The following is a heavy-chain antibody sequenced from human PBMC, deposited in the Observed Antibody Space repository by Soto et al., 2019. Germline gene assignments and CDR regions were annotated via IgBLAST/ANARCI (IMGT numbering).Heavy chain of an antibody. D-gene: IGHD6-19*01. V-gene: IGHV4-4*02. CDR2: IYHSGST. CDR3: ATNAVAGTPIDY. J-gene: IGHJ4*02. CDR1: GDSLSSSNW. Sequence: QVQLQESGPGLVKPSGTLSLTCAVSGDSLSSSNWWTWVRQPPGKGLEWIGEIYHSGSTSYNPSLKSRVTISVDKSKNHFSLKLSSVTAADTAVYYCATNAVAGTPIDYWGQGTLVTVSS.